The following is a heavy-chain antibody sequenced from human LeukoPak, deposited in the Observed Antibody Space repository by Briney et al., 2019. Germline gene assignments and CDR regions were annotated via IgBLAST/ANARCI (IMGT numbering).Heavy chain of an antibody. CDR2: ISYDGSNK. CDR1: GFTFSSYA. V-gene: IGHV3-30*04. J-gene: IGHJ4*02. D-gene: IGHD6-13*01. CDR3: ARSRQLAPIDY. Sequence: GGSLRLSCAASGFTFSSYAMHWVRQAPGKGLEWVAVISYDGSNKYYADSVKGRFTISRDNSKNTLYQQMNSLRAEDTAVYYCARSRQLAPIDYWGQGTLVTVSS.